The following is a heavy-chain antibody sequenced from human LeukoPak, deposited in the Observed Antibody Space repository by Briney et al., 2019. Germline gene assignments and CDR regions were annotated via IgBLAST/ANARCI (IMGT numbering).Heavy chain of an antibody. CDR2: IFYSGST. V-gene: IGHV4-39*07. D-gene: IGHD6-6*01. CDR3: AREGSSSPFDY. Sequence: SETLSLTCTVSGGSISSSSYFWAWIRQPPGKGLEWIGSIFYSGSTYYNPSLKSRVTISVDTSKNQFSLKLSSVTAADTAVYYCAREGSSSPFDYWGQGTLVTVSS. J-gene: IGHJ4*02. CDR1: GGSISSSSYF.